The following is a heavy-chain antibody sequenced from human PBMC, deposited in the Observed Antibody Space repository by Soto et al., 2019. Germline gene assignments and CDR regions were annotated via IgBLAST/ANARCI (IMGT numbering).Heavy chain of an antibody. CDR2: TSYDENYK. Sequence: QVQLVESGGGVVQPGRSLRLSCAASGFTFSGYAMHWVRQAPGKGLEWVAATSYDENYKYYADSVKGRFTISRDNSNNTLFLQMNSLRTEDTAVYYCARQGGSSGIWYFDYWGQGSLVTVSS. CDR1: GFTFSGYA. D-gene: IGHD6-6*01. V-gene: IGHV3-30*04. J-gene: IGHJ4*02. CDR3: ARQGGSSGIWYFDY.